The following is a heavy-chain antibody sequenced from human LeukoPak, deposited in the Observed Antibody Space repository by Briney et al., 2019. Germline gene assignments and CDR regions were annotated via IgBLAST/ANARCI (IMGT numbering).Heavy chain of an antibody. CDR3: ARDRFGELLSDFDY. J-gene: IGHJ4*02. CDR2: ISYDGSNK. Sequence: GGSLRLSCAASGFTFSSYAMHWVRQAPGKGLEWVAVISYDGSNKYYADSVKGRFTISRDNSKNTLYLQMNSLRAEDTAVYYCARDRFGELLSDFDYWGQGTLVTVSS. V-gene: IGHV3-30-3*01. CDR1: GFTFSSYA. D-gene: IGHD3-10*01.